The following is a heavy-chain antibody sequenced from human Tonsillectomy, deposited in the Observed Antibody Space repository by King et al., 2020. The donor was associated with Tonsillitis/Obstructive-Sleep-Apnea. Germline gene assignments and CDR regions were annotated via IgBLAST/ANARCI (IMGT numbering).Heavy chain of an antibody. CDR3: ARVATYYDFWSGYYDYYYYYMDV. CDR2: IYYSGST. J-gene: IGHJ6*03. Sequence: QLQESGPGLVKPSETLSLTCTVSGGSISSYYWSWIRQPPGKGLEWIGDIYYSGSTNYNPPLKSRVTISVETSKNQFSLQLSSVTAADTAVYYCARVATYYDFWSGYYDYYYYYMDVWGKGTTVTVSS. CDR1: GGSISSYY. V-gene: IGHV4-59*01. D-gene: IGHD3-3*01.